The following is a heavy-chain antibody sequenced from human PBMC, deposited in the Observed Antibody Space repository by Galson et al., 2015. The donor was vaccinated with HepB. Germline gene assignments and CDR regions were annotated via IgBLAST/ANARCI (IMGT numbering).Heavy chain of an antibody. CDR2: INSDGSST. V-gene: IGHV3-74*01. D-gene: IGHD1-26*01. CDR3: VRDSGTYPGYYDF. J-gene: IGHJ4*02. CDR1: GFTFSTYW. Sequence: SLRLSCAASGFTFSTYWMHWVRQAPGKGLVWVSRINSDGSSTTYADSVKGRFTISRDNARNTMSLQMSSLGADDMAVYYCVRDSGTYPGYYDFWGQGTLVTVSS.